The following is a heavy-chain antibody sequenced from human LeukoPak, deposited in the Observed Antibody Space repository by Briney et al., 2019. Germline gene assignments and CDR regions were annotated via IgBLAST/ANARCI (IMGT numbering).Heavy chain of an antibody. CDR2: IYPGDSDT. D-gene: IGHD3-3*01. CDR1: GYSFPSYW. J-gene: IGHJ3*02. V-gene: IGHV5-51*01. Sequence: GESLKISCKGSGYSFPSYWIGWVRQMPEKGLEWMGIIYPGDSDTRYSPSFQGQVTISADKSISAAYLQWSRLKASDTAMYYCARSRDDDFWSGSPRADAFDIWGQGTMVTVSS. CDR3: ARSRDDDFWSGSPRADAFDI.